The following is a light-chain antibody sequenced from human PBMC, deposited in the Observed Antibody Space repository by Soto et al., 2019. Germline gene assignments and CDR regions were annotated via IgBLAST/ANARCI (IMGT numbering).Light chain of an antibody. CDR3: QQYGTSPLT. Sequence: EIVLTQSPGTLSLSPGERATLSCRASQSVSSSYLAWYQQRPGQAPRLPIYGGSSRATGIPDRFSGSGSGTDFTLTISRLEPEDFAMYYCQQYGTSPLTFGGGTKVDIK. J-gene: IGKJ4*01. V-gene: IGKV3-20*01. CDR2: GGS. CDR1: QSVSSSY.